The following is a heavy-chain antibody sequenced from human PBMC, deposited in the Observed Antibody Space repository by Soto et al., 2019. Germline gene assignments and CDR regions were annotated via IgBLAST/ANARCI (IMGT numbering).Heavy chain of an antibody. D-gene: IGHD2-2*01. CDR2: IYYSGST. V-gene: IGHV4-59*01. CDR1: GGSISSYY. Sequence: SETLSLTCTVSGGSISSYYWSWIRQPPGKGLEWIGYIYYSGSTNYNPSLKSRVTISVDTSKNQFSLRLSSVTAADTAVYYCARARLVPAATFDYWGQGTLVTVSS. CDR3: ARARLVPAATFDY. J-gene: IGHJ4*02.